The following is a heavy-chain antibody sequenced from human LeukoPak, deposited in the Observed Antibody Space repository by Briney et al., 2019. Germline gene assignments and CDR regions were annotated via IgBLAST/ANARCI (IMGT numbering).Heavy chain of an antibody. CDR1: GGSFSGYY. V-gene: IGHV4-34*01. CDR3: ARLVKLGYCSSTSCSRGKMDV. D-gene: IGHD2-2*01. Sequence: SETLSLTCAVYGGSFSGYYWSWIRQPPGKGLEWIGEINHSGSTNYNPSLKSRVTISVDTSKNQFSLKLSSVTAADTAVYYCARLVKLGYCSSTSCSRGKMDVWGKGTTVTISS. CDR2: INHSGST. J-gene: IGHJ6*04.